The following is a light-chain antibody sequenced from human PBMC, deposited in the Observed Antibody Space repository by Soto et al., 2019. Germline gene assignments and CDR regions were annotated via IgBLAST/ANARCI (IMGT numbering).Light chain of an antibody. CDR2: KAS. Sequence: DIQMTQSPSTLSASVGDRVTITCRASQSLNSWLAWYQHKPGKAPKLLIHKASILASGVPSRFSGSDSGAEFTLTISSLQNDEFATYYFQHYIGYSGMVGQRNKVNIK. V-gene: IGKV1-5*03. CDR3: QHYIGYSGM. J-gene: IGKJ1*01. CDR1: QSLNSW.